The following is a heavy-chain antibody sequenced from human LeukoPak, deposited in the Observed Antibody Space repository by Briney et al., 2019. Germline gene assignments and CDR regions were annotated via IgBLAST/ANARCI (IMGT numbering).Heavy chain of an antibody. CDR3: AKDFGITMVRGAIPRGGNDAFDI. J-gene: IGHJ3*02. CDR2: INWHGLTT. CDR1: GFKFDNLA. D-gene: IGHD3-10*01. V-gene: IGHV3-9*01. Sequence: GGSLRLSCAASGFKFDNLAMHWVRQAPGKGLEWVSGINWHGLTTIYADSVKGRFTISRDNSKNTLYLQMNSLRAEDTAVYYCAKDFGITMVRGAIPRGGNDAFDIWGQGTMVTVSS.